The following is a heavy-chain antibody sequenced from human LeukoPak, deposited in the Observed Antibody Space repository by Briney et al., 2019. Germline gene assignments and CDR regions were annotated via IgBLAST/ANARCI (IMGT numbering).Heavy chain of an antibody. V-gene: IGHV3-30*02. Sequence: GGSLRLSCAASGFTFSSYGIHWVRQAPGKGLEWVAFIRYDGSNKYYSDSVKGRFTISRDNSKNTLYLQMNSLRGEDTAVYYCAKGSKEVLFTRDHHMDVWGKGTTVTVSS. D-gene: IGHD3-3*01. CDR1: GFTFSSYG. J-gene: IGHJ6*03. CDR3: AKGSKEVLFTRDHHMDV. CDR2: IRYDGSNK.